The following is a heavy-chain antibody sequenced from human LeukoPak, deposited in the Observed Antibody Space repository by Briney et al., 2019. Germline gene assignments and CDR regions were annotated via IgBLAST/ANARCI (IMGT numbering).Heavy chain of an antibody. CDR1: GYTFTNYG. CDR3: ARGLNSNFPNYYFDY. J-gene: IGHJ4*02. V-gene: IGHV1-18*01. D-gene: IGHD4-11*01. Sequence: ASVKVSCKASGYTFTNYGISWARQAPGQGLEWMGWISIYNGNTNYAQNFQGRVAMTTDTSTSTAYMEVRCLRFDDTAVYYCARGLNSNFPNYYFDYWGQGTLVTVSS. CDR2: ISIYNGNT.